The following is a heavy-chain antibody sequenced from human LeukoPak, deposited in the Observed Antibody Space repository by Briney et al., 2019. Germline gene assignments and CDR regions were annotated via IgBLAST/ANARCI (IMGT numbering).Heavy chain of an antibody. D-gene: IGHD3-3*01. J-gene: IGHJ5*02. CDR2: IYHSGST. CDR1: GGSISSGGYS. Sequence: SQTLSLTCAVSGGSISSGGYSWSWIRQPPGKGLEWIGYIYHSGSTYYNPSLKSRVTISVDRSKNQFSLKLSSVTAADTAVYYCARGRGYYDFWSGYRTKFDPWGQGTLVTVSS. CDR3: ARGRGYYDFWSGYRTKFDP. V-gene: IGHV4-30-2*01.